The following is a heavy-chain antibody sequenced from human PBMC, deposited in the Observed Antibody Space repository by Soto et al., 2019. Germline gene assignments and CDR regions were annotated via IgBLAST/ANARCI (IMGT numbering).Heavy chain of an antibody. V-gene: IGHV3-23*01. CDR3: AKRSSSSTFDY. CDR1: GFTFSSYA. J-gene: IGHJ4*02. Sequence: GGSLRLSCSASGFTFSSYAMSWVRQAPGKGLEWVSVISGSDDSTYYADSVKGRFTISRDNSKNTLYLQMNSLRAEDTAVYYCAKRSSSSTFDYWGQGTLVTVSS. CDR2: ISGSDDST. D-gene: IGHD6-6*01.